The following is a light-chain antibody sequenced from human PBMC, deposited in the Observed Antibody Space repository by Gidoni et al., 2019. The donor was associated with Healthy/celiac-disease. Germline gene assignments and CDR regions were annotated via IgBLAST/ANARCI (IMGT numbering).Light chain of an antibody. J-gene: IGLJ2*01. CDR1: SSDVGGYNY. CDR2: DVS. Sequence: SALTQPASVSGSPGQSITIFCTGTSSDVGGYNYVSWYQQHPGKAPKLMIYDVSNRPSGVSNRFSGSKSGNTASLTISGLQAEDEADYYCSSYTSSSTLVFGGGTKLTVL. CDR3: SSYTSSSTLV. V-gene: IGLV2-14*01.